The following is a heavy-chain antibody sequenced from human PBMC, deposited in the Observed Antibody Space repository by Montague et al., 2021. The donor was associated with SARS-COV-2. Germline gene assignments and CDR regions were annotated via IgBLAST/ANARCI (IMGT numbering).Heavy chain of an antibody. J-gene: IGHJ5*02. V-gene: IGHV4-39*01. D-gene: IGHD2-2*01. Sequence: SETLSLTCTVSGGSISSSSYYWGWIRQPPGKGLEWIGSIYYSGSTYYNPSLKSRVTISVDTSENQFSLELSSVTAADTAVYYCARQGDQLLLEYWFDPWGQGTLVTVSS. CDR1: GGSISSSSYY. CDR2: IYYSGST. CDR3: ARQGDQLLLEYWFDP.